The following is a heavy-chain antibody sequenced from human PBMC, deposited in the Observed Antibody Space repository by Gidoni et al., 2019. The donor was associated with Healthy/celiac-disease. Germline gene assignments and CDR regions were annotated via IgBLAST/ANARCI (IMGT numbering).Heavy chain of an antibody. V-gene: IGHV4-39*01. D-gene: IGHD2-2*01. CDR3: ARRGVVPFAFDY. CDR1: GGSISSSSYY. J-gene: IGHJ4*02. CDR2: IYYSGST. Sequence: QLQLQESGPGLVKPSETLSLTCTVSGGSISSSSYYWGWIRQPPGKGLEWIGSIYYSGSTYYNPSLKSRVTISVDTSKNQFSLKLSSVTAADTAVYYCARRGVVPFAFDYWGQGTLVTVSS.